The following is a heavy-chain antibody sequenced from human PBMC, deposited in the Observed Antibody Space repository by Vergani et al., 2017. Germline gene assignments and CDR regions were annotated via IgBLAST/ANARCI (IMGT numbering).Heavy chain of an antibody. CDR3: AGGGYCSSTSCDLAYWFDP. CDR2: IIPIFGTA. D-gene: IGHD2-2*01. Sequence: QVQLVQSGAEVKKPGSSVKVSCKASGGTFSSYAISWVRQAPGQGLEWMGGIIPIFGTANYAQKFQGRVTITADESTSTAYMELSSLRSEDTAVYYCAGGGYCSSTSCDLAYWFDPWGQGTLVTVSS. CDR1: GGTFSSYA. J-gene: IGHJ5*02. V-gene: IGHV1-69*01.